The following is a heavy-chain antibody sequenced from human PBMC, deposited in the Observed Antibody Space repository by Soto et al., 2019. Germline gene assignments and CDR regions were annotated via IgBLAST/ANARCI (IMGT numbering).Heavy chain of an antibody. CDR3: ARYYAESGSNKLDP. J-gene: IGHJ5*02. V-gene: IGHV4-61*01. Sequence: QVQLQESGPGLVKPSETLSVTCTVSGGSVSSRSHFWSWIRQPPGGGLQWIGYIYYSGSTNYNPSLKSRATLSVDTSRNQFSLRLTSVTAADTAGYYCARYYAESGSNKLDPWGQGTLVTVSS. CDR2: IYYSGST. D-gene: IGHD2-2*01. CDR1: GGSVSSRSHF.